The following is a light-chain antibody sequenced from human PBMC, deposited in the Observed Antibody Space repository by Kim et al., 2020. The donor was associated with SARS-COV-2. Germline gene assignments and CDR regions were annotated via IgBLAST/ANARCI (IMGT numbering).Light chain of an antibody. CDR3: RQHDSWPVT. V-gene: IGKV3D-15*01. CDR2: AAS. Sequence: PGERVTLSCRASQSVDTNFAGCHQKPGRAPRLLVFDAASRSANGPTSSIGGRVSGAVTLTIISRHAHDVGVVYCRQHDSWPVTFGQGTKVDIK. CDR1: QSVDTN. J-gene: IGKJ1*01.